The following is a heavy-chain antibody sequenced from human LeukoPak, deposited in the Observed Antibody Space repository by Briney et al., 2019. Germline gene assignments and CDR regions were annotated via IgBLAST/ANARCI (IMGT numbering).Heavy chain of an antibody. V-gene: IGHV1-69*04. CDR2: IIPILGIA. Sequence: ASAKVSCKASGGTFSSYAISWVRQAPGQGDEWMGRIIPILGIANYAQKFQGRVTITADKSTSTAYMELSSLRSEDTAVYYCARDCCRSSGYGILTGPEGPWGQGTLVTVSS. J-gene: IGHJ4*02. D-gene: IGHD3-9*01. CDR1: GGTFSSYA. CDR3: ARDCCRSSGYGILTGPEGP.